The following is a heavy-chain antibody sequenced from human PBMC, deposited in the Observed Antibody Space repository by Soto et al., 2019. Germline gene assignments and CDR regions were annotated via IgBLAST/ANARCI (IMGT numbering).Heavy chain of an antibody. Sequence: DVQLWESGGGLVQPGGSLRLSCAASGFSFGSYALSWVRQAPGKGLEWVSTISGSDGKTFYADSVKGRFSNSRDTSQSTLYMQMNSLRADDTAMYYCARWSYLDYWGQGTRVTVSS. D-gene: IGHD2-15*01. J-gene: IGHJ4*02. V-gene: IGHV3-23*01. CDR1: GFSFGSYA. CDR2: ISGSDGKT. CDR3: ARWSYLDY.